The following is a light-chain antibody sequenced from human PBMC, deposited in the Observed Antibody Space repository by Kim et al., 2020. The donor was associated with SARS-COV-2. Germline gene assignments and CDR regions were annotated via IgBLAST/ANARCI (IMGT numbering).Light chain of an antibody. CDR1: SSDIGAYNY. V-gene: IGLV2-14*01. CDR3: NSYTISTWL. J-gene: IGLJ3*02. CDR2: DVS. Sequence: QSVLTQPASVSGSPGQSIAISCTGTSSDIGAYNYVSWYQQYPGKAPKLMIYDVSQRPSGVSSRFSGSKSGNTASLTISGLQAEDEADYYCNSYTISTWLFGGGTQLTVL.